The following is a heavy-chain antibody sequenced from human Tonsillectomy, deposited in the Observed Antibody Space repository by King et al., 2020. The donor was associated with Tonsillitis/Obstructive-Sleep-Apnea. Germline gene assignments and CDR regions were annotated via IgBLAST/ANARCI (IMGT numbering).Heavy chain of an antibody. V-gene: IGHV3-11*06. J-gene: IGHJ6*02. CDR3: ARDHADILHYYYYGMDV. CDR2: ISSSSSYT. D-gene: IGHD3-9*01. Sequence: QLVQSGGGLVKPGGSLRLSCAASGFTFSDYYMSWIRQAPGKGLEWVSYISSSSSYTNYAATVKGRFTISRDNAKNSLYLQMNSLRAEDTAVYYCARDHADILHYYYYGMDVWGQGTTVTVSS. CDR1: GFTFSDYY.